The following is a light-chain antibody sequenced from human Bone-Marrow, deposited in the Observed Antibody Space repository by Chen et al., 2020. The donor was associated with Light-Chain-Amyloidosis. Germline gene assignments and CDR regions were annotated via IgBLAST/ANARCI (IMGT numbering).Light chain of an antibody. CDR2: DDS. J-gene: IGLJ3*02. CDR1: NIGSTS. Sequence: SYVLTQPSSVSVAPGQTATIACGGNNIGSTSVHWYQQTPGQAPLLVVYDDSDRPSGLPERVSGSNSGTTAPLTSSRVEAGDEADYCCQVWDRSSDRPVFGGGTKLTVL. V-gene: IGLV3-21*02. CDR3: QVWDRSSDRPV.